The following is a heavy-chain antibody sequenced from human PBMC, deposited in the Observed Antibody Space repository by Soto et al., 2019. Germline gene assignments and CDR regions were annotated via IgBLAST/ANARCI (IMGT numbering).Heavy chain of an antibody. CDR1: GFTFSSYG. D-gene: IGHD5-18*01. CDR2: IWYDGSNK. J-gene: IGHJ4*02. V-gene: IGHV3-33*01. Sequence: QVQLVESGGGVVQPGRSLRLSCAASGFTFSSYGMHWVRQAPGKGLEWVAVIWYDGSNKYYADSVKGRFTISRDNSKNTLYLQMNILRAEDTAVYYCAREEGIPNYFDYWGQGTLVTVSS. CDR3: AREEGIPNYFDY.